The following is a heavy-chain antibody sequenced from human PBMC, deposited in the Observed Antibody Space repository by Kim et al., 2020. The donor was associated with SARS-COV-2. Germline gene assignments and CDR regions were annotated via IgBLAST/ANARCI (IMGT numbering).Heavy chain of an antibody. CDR1: GFTFSTSP. D-gene: IGHD4-17*01. V-gene: IGHV3-23*01. CDR2: ISWDGART. CDR3: AKGVTNSGFDY. Sequence: GGSLRLSCVASGFTFSTSPMGWVRQAPGEGLEWVSRISWDGARTYYADSVKGRVTMSSDKSKNTVYLDMNSLRVEDTAVYYCAKGVTNSGFDYWGQGAPV. J-gene: IGHJ4*02.